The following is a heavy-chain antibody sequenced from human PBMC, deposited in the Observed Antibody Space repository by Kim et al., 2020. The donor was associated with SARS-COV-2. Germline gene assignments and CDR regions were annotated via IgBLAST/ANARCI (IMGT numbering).Heavy chain of an antibody. Sequence: GGSLRLSCAASGFTFSSYAMSWVRQAPGKGLEWVSAISGSGGSTYYADSVKGRFTISRDNSKNTLYLQMNSLRAEDTAVYYCAKAWDILTGYYSPQYYYYYGMDVWGQGTTVTVSS. D-gene: IGHD3-9*01. V-gene: IGHV3-23*01. CDR1: GFTFSSYA. J-gene: IGHJ6*02. CDR3: AKAWDILTGYYSPQYYYYYGMDV. CDR2: ISGSGGST.